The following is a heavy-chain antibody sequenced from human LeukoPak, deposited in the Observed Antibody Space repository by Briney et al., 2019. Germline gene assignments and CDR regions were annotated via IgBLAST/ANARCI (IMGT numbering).Heavy chain of an antibody. CDR2: INHSGST. CDR1: GGSFSGYY. V-gene: IGHV4-34*01. J-gene: IGHJ6*02. D-gene: IGHD6-19*01. CDR3: ARGGSSGWYRGNYYYYGTDV. Sequence: SETLSLTCAVYGGSFSGYYWSWIRQPPGKGLEWIGEINHSGSTNYNPSLKSRVTISVDTSKNQFSLKLSSVTAADTAVYYCARGGSSGWYRGNYYYYGTDVWGQGTTVTVSS.